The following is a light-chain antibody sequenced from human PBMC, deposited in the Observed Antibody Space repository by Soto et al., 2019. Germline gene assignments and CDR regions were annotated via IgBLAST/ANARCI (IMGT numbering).Light chain of an antibody. Sequence: QSVLTQPASVSGSPGQSITISCTGTSSDVGGYNYVSWYQQHPGKAPKLLIYEVSNRPSGVSHRFSGSKSGNTASLTISGLQAEDEADYYCSSYTRSRTYVFGTGTKVTAL. CDR3: SSYTRSRTYV. J-gene: IGLJ1*01. V-gene: IGLV2-14*01. CDR2: EVS. CDR1: SSDVGGYNY.